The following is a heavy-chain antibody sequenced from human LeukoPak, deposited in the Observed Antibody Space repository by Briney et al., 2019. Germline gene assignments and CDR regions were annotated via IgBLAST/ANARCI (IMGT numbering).Heavy chain of an antibody. Sequence: GGSLRLSCAASGFTVSSNYMSWVRQAPGKGLEWVSIIYSGGNTYYADSVKGRFTISRDNAKNTLYLQMNSLRAEDTAVYYCAREYNYDLDVWGKGTTVTVSS. J-gene: IGHJ6*04. CDR2: IYSGGNT. CDR1: GFTVSSNY. V-gene: IGHV3-66*01. CDR3: AREYNYDLDV.